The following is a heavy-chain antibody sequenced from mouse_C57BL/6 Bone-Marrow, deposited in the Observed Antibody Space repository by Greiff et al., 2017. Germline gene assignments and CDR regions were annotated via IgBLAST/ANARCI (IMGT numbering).Heavy chain of an antibody. Sequence: EVKLQESGPGLVKPSQSLSLTCSVTGYSITSGYYWNWIRQFPGNKLEWMGYISYDGSNNYNPSLKNRISITRDTSKNQFFLKLNSVTTEDTATYYCARGPSITTVVAPYFDYWGQGTTLTVSS. V-gene: IGHV3-6*01. CDR1: GYSITSGYY. CDR3: ARGPSITTVVAPYFDY. D-gene: IGHD1-1*01. J-gene: IGHJ2*01. CDR2: ISYDGSN.